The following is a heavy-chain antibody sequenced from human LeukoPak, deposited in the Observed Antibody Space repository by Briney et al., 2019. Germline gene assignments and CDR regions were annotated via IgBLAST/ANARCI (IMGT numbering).Heavy chain of an antibody. Sequence: SETLSLTCAVYGGSFSGYYWSWIRQPPGKGLEWIGEINHSGSTNYNPSLKSRVTTSVDTSKNQFSLKLSSVTAADTAVYYCARASGKRYYYYGMDVWGKGATVTVSS. CDR2: INHSGST. CDR3: ARASGKRYYYYGMDV. CDR1: GGSFSGYY. D-gene: IGHD3-10*01. J-gene: IGHJ6*04. V-gene: IGHV4-34*01.